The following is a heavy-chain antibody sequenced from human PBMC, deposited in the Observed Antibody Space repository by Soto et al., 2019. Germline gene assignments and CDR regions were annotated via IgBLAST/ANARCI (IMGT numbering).Heavy chain of an antibody. CDR3: ARRRVKRFDY. Sequence: SETMSLTCAVDGGSFSGYYWSWIRQPPGKGLEWIGEINHSGSTNYNPSLKSRVTISVDTSKNQFSLKLSSVTAADTAVYYCARRRVKRFDYWGQGTLVTVSS. J-gene: IGHJ4*02. CDR1: GGSFSGYY. D-gene: IGHD3-22*01. CDR2: INHSGST. V-gene: IGHV4-34*01.